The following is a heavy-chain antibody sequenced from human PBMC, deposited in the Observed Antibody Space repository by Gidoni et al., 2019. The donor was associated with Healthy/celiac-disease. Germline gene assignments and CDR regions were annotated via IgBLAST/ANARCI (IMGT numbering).Heavy chain of an antibody. CDR3: ARAINHYDSSGNSPPDAFDI. CDR2: ISSSSSYI. V-gene: IGHV3-21*01. J-gene: IGHJ3*02. Sequence: EVQLVESGGGLVKPGGSLRLSCADSGFTFSSYRMNWVRQAPGKGLEWVSSISSSSSYIYYADSVKVRFTISRDNAKNSLYLQMNSLRAEDTAVYYCARAINHYDSSGNSPPDAFDIWGQGTMVTVSS. D-gene: IGHD3-22*01. CDR1: GFTFSSYR.